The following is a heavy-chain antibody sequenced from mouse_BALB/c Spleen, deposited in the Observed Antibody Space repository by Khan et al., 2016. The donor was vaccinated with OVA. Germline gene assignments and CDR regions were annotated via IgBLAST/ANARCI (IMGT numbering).Heavy chain of an antibody. J-gene: IGHJ1*01. CDR3: AICRGYFDV. CDR1: GYSFTGYY. V-gene: IGHV1-26*01. CDR2: VNPNNGGT. Sequence: VHVKQSGPDLVKPGASMKISCKASGYSFTGYYIHWVKQSHGKSLEWIGRVNPNNGGTSYNQKFKGKAILTVDKSSNTAYMELRSLTSEDSAVYSGAICRGYFDVWGEGTTVTVSS.